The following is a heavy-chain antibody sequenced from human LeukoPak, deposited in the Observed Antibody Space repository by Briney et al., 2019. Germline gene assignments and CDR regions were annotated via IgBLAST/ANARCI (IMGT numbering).Heavy chain of an antibody. J-gene: IGHJ4*02. V-gene: IGHV4-31*02. CDR2: IYYSGSA. CDR3: AREPDY. Sequence: LRLSCAASGFTFSSFGMHWIRQLPGKGLEWIGCIYYSGSAYYNPSLQSRVVISVDTSKNQFSLKLRSATAADTAVYYCAREPDYWGQGTLVTVSS. CDR1: GFTFSSFG.